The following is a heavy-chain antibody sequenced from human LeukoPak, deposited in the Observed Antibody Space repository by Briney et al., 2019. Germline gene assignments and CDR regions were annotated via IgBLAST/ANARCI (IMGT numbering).Heavy chain of an antibody. Sequence: ASVKVSRKASGYTFTSYGITWVRQAPGQGLEWMGWVSGYNGNTRYAQIVQGRVTMTTDTSTSTAYMELRSLRSDDTAVYYCARERSYCRSTNCHFLFDCWGQGTLVTVSS. CDR1: GYTFTSYG. CDR3: ARERSYCRSTNCHFLFDC. J-gene: IGHJ4*02. D-gene: IGHD2-2*01. V-gene: IGHV1-18*01. CDR2: VSGYNGNT.